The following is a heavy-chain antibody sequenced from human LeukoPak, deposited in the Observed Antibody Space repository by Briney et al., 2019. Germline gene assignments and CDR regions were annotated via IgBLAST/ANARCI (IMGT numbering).Heavy chain of an antibody. J-gene: IGHJ5*02. CDR1: GFTFSTYE. V-gene: IGHV3-48*03. D-gene: IGHD6-13*01. Sequence: GGSLRLSCAASGFTFSTYEMNWVRQAPGKGLEWVSHISSSGSTIYYADSAKGRFTISRDNAKNSLYLQMNSLRAEDTAVYYCARDSSGWYHWFDPWGQGTLVTVSS. CDR3: ARDSSGWYHWFDP. CDR2: ISSSGSTI.